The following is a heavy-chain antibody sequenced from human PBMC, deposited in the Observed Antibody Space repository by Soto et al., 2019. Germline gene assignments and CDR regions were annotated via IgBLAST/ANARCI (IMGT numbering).Heavy chain of an antibody. V-gene: IGHV3-23*01. Sequence: EVQLLESGGGLVQPGGSLRLSCAASGFTFSSYAMSWVRQAPGKGLEWVSAISGSGGSTYYADSVKGRFTISRDNSKNTLYLQRNSLRAEDTAVYYCAKDIAKWELGGTYYFGYWGQGTLVTVSS. J-gene: IGHJ4*02. D-gene: IGHD1-26*01. CDR1: GFTFSSYA. CDR3: AKDIAKWELGGTYYFGY. CDR2: ISGSGGST.